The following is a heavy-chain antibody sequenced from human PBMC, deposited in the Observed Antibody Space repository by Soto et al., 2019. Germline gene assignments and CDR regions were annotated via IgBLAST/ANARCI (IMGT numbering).Heavy chain of an antibody. CDR2: IGGDGYKP. V-gene: IGHV3-23*01. CDR3: DPSEVRNWVNYGDYRLQS. Sequence: GGSLRLSCVASEFIFSDYAMSWVRQAPGKGPEWVSVIGGDGYKPEYADSVKGRFTVSRDNSKNMLYLQMDSLRVDDTAVYSFDPSEVRNWVNYGDYRLQSWGQGNLGTAXS. CDR1: EFIFSDYA. J-gene: IGHJ4*02. D-gene: IGHD4-17*01.